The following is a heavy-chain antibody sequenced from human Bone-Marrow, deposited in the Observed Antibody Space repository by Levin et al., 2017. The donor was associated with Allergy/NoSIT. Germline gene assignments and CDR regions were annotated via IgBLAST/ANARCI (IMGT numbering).Heavy chain of an antibody. CDR3: ARGAFPRV. D-gene: IGHD1-26*01. CDR1: GFTLRNYG. J-gene: IGHJ4*02. V-gene: IGHV3-21*01. Sequence: GGSLRLSCAASGFTLRNYGMNWVRQAPGEGLQWVSTSGTSGNTYHADSVKGRFTMSRDDAKESVFLQMNSLSPEDTAVYYCARGAFPRVWGQGILVTVSS. CDR2: SGTSGNT.